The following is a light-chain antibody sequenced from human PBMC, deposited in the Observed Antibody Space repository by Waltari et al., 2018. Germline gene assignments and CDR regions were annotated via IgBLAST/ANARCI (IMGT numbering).Light chain of an antibody. J-gene: IGLJ3*02. CDR2: RNN. Sequence: QSVLTQPPSASGTPGQRVTTSCSGPGSTLGSNYVHGYQHVPGAAPKLLIYRNNQRPSGVPDRFSGSKSGTSASLAISGLRSEDEADYYCAAWDDSLSRWLLGGGTKLTVL. CDR3: AAWDDSLSRWL. V-gene: IGLV1-47*01. CDR1: GSTLGSNY.